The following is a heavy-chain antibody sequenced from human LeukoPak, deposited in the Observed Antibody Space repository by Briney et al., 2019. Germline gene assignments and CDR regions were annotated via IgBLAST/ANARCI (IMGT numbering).Heavy chain of an antibody. V-gene: IGHV4-34*01. D-gene: IGHD1-7*01. Sequence: SETLSLTCAVYGGSFSGYYWSWIRQPPGKGLEWIGEINHSGSTNYNPSLKSRVTISVDTSKNQFSLKLSSVTAADTAVYYCARRNGITGTVVIDYWGQGTLVTVSS. CDR1: GGSFSGYY. J-gene: IGHJ4*02. CDR2: INHSGST. CDR3: ARRNGITGTVVIDY.